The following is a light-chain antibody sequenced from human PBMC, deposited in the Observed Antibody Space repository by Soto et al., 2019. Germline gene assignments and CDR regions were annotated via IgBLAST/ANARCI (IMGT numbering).Light chain of an antibody. Sequence: QSVLTQPPSVSGAPGQRVTISCTGSSSNIGARYDVHWYQQLPGTAPKLLIYGNSSRPSGVPDRFSGSKSGTAASLAITGLQAEDEDDYYGPSYDSSLSVVFGGGTKLTVL. CDR3: PSYDSSLSVV. CDR1: SSNIGARYD. CDR2: GNS. J-gene: IGLJ2*01. V-gene: IGLV1-40*01.